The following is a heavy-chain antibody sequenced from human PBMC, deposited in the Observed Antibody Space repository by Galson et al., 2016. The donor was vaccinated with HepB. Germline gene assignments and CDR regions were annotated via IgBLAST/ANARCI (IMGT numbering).Heavy chain of an antibody. D-gene: IGHD1-26*01. CDR3: AGTLFSSGGYWYFDY. CDR1: GFTFSRYT. J-gene: IGHJ4*02. CDR2: ISSSSSTI. V-gene: IGHV3-48*02. Sequence: SLRLSCAASGFTFSRYTMNWVRQAPGKGLEWVSYISSSSSTIYYADSVKGRFTISRDNAKNSLYLQVNSLRDEDTAVYYCAGTLFSSGGYWYFDYWGQGTLVTVSS.